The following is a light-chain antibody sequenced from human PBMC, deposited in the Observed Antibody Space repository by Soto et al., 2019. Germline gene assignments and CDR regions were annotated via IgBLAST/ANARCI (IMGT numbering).Light chain of an antibody. J-gene: IGLJ3*02. Sequence: QSVLTQPPSASGTPGQRVTISCSGSSSNIGTNYVYWYQQLPGTAPKLLIYRNNQWPSGVPDRFSGSKSGTSASLAISGFRSEDEADYYCAAWDDSLSGRVFGGGTKVTVL. CDR2: RNN. CDR3: AAWDDSLSGRV. CDR1: SSNIGTNY. V-gene: IGLV1-47*01.